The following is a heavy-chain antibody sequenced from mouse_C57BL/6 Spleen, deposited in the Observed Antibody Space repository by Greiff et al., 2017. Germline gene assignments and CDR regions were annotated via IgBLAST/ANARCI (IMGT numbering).Heavy chain of an antibody. CDR3: ARYGWEDFDY. V-gene: IGHV1-82*01. CDR2: IYPGDGDT. Sequence: VKLVESGPELVKPGASVKISCKASGYAFSSSWMNWVKQRPGKGLEWIGRIYPGDGDTNYNGKFKGKATLTADKSSSTAYMQLSSLTSEDAAVYFCARYGWEDFDYWGQGTTLTVSS. D-gene: IGHD4-1*01. J-gene: IGHJ2*01. CDR1: GYAFSSSW.